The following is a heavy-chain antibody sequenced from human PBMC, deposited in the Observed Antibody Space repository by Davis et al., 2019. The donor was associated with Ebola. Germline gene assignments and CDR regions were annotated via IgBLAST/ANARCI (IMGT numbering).Heavy chain of an antibody. J-gene: IGHJ4*02. CDR1: GFTFSSYT. Sequence: PGGSLRLSCAASGFTFSSYTMHWVRQAPGKGLEWVSRISGSADATYYADSVQGRLTVSRDNSKNILYLQMNSLRAEDTAIYYCAKSDCGGIGCKLINFWGQGTLVTVSS. CDR2: ISGSADAT. V-gene: IGHV3-23*01. D-gene: IGHD2-21*01. CDR3: AKSDCGGIGCKLINF.